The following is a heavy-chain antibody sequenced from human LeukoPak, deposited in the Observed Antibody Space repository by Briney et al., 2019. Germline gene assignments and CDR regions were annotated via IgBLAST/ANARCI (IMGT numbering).Heavy chain of an antibody. CDR3: AKDRDNSGRFDS. J-gene: IGHJ4*02. Sequence: GGSLRLSCAASGFVFNSYDMHWVRQAPGKGLEWVAVISYDGSKTYSADSLKARFTISRDNSKNTVYLQINSLRTEDTAVFYCAKDRDNSGRFDSWGQGTLVTVSS. D-gene: IGHD1-1*01. CDR2: ISYDGSKT. CDR1: GFVFNSYD. V-gene: IGHV3-30*18.